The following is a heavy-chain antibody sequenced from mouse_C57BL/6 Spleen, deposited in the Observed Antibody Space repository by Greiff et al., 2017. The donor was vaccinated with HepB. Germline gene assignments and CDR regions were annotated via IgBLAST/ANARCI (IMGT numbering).Heavy chain of an antibody. V-gene: IGHV14-2*01. J-gene: IGHJ2*01. CDR3: ARWDGYPYYFDY. D-gene: IGHD2-3*01. CDR2: IDPEDGET. Sequence: VQLQQSGAELVKPGASVKLSCTASGFNIKDYYMHWVKQRTEQGLEWIGRIDPEDGETKYATKFQGKATITADTSSNTAYLQLSSLTSEDTAVYYCARWDGYPYYFDYWGQGTTLTVSS. CDR1: GFNIKDYY.